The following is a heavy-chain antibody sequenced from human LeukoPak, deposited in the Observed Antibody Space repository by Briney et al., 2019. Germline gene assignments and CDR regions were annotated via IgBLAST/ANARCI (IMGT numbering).Heavy chain of an antibody. Sequence: SETLSLTCTVSGGSISSYYWSWIRQPPGKGLEWIGYIYYSGSTNYNPSLKSRVTISVDTSKNQFSLKLSSVTAADTAVYYCARDLGTPYYYMDVWGKGSTVTVSS. D-gene: IGHD7-27*01. CDR1: GGSISSYY. V-gene: IGHV4-59*01. CDR2: IYYSGST. J-gene: IGHJ6*03. CDR3: ARDLGTPYYYMDV.